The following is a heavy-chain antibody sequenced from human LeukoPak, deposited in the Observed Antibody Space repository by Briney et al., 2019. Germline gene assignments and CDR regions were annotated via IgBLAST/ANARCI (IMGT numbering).Heavy chain of an antibody. CDR1: GFTFSSYG. CDR3: AKERISGLGTGDPYYFDY. Sequence: GGSLRLSCAASGFTFSSYGMHWVRQAPGKGLEWVAFIRYDGSNKYYADSVKGRFTISRDNSKNTLYLQMNSLRAEDTAVYYCAKERISGLGTGDPYYFDYWGQGTLVTVSS. V-gene: IGHV3-30*02. CDR2: IRYDGSNK. J-gene: IGHJ4*02. D-gene: IGHD7-27*01.